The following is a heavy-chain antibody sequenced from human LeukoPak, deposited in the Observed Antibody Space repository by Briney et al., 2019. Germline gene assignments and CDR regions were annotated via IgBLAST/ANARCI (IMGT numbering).Heavy chain of an antibody. CDR1: GFTFSDSY. CDR3: ARGSVRWFDP. Sequence: GGSLRLSCAASGFTFSDSYMSWIRQAAGKGLEWVSYISSTSSHTNYADSVKGRFTISRDNAKKSLYLQMNSLRAEDTAVYYCARGSVRWFDPWGQGTLVTVSS. J-gene: IGHJ5*02. V-gene: IGHV3-11*05. CDR2: ISSTSSHT.